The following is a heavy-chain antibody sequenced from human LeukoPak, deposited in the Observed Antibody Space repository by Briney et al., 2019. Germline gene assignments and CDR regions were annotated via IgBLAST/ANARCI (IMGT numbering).Heavy chain of an antibody. D-gene: IGHD3-10*01. J-gene: IGHJ4*02. CDR3: ARQTFGALYFDS. V-gene: IGHV4-61*02. CDR1: GGSISRGSYY. Sequence: SETLSLTCVVSGGSISRGSYYWNWIRQPAGKGLEWMGRIYNSGSTNYNPSLKSRVTISADMSRNQLSLQLTSVAAADTAMYYCARQTFGALYFDSWGQGALVIVSS. CDR2: IYNSGST.